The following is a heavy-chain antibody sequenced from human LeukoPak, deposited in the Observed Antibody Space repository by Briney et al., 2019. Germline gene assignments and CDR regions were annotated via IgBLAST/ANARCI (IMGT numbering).Heavy chain of an antibody. CDR3: AKGTGALDC. CDR1: GFTFSTSA. CDR2: ISGYGGST. V-gene: IGHV3-23*01. J-gene: IGHJ4*02. Sequence: GGSLRLSCAAYGFTFSTSAITWVRHAPGKGLEWVSPISGYGGSTYYADSVKGRFTISRDNSKNTLYLQMNSLRAEDTAVYYCAKGTGALDCWGQGTLVTVSS. D-gene: IGHD1-1*01.